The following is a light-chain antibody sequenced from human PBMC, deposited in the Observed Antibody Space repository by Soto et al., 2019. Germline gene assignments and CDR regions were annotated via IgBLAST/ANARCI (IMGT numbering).Light chain of an antibody. J-gene: IGKJ5*01. CDR1: QSVSSY. Sequence: EIVLTQSPATLSLSPGERATLSCRASQSVSSYLAWYQHKPGQAPWLLIYGISKRATDIPDRFSGSGSGTEFTLTISSLQPEDFATYYCQQHGQWPITFGQGTRLEIK. CDR3: QQHGQWPIT. CDR2: GIS. V-gene: IGKV3-11*01.